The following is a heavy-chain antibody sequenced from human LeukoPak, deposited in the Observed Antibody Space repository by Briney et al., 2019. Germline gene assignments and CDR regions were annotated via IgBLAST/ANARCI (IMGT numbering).Heavy chain of an antibody. D-gene: IGHD6-13*01. CDR1: GYTFTGYG. Sequence: ASVTVSCKASGYTFTGYGISWVRQAPGQGLEWMGWISAYNGNTNYAQKLQGRVTMTTDTSTSTAYMELRSLRSDDTAVYYCARVSTPYSSSWYGVIWFDPWGQGTLVTVSS. V-gene: IGHV1-18*01. CDR3: ARVSTPYSSSWYGVIWFDP. J-gene: IGHJ5*02. CDR2: ISAYNGNT.